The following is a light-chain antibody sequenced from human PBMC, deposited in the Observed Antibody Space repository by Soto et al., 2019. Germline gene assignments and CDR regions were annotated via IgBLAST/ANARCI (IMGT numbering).Light chain of an antibody. CDR2: STS. J-gene: IGKJ1*01. V-gene: IGKV1-39*01. Sequence: DIQMTQSPSSLSASVGDRVTITCRASQSVSNYLNWYRQLPGKAPTLLIYSTSTLQSGVPSRFSGSRSGPDFTLTISSLQPEDFATYYCQQSYSSPPTFGQGTKVDIK. CDR3: QQSYSSPPT. CDR1: QSVSNY.